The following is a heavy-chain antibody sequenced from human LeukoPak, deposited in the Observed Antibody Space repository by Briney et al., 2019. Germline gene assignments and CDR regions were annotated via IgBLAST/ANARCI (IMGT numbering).Heavy chain of an antibody. CDR1: GGSISSGDYY. Sequence: SQTLSLTCTVSGGSISSGDYYWGWIRQPPGKGLEWIGYIYDSGSTYYNPSLKSRITISVDTSENRFSLKLSSVTATDTAVYYCARDCSGGSCYGAFDIWGQGTMVTVSS. J-gene: IGHJ3*02. D-gene: IGHD2-15*01. CDR3: ARDCSGGSCYGAFDI. CDR2: IYDSGST. V-gene: IGHV4-30-4*01.